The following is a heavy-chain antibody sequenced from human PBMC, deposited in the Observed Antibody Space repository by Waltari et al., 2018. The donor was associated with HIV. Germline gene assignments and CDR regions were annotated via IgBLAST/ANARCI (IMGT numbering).Heavy chain of an antibody. V-gene: IGHV3-7*04. D-gene: IGHD3-10*01. CDR2: IKQDGSEK. CDR3: ARGVFYGSGSKVN. Sequence: EVQLVESGGGLVQPGGSLRLSCAASGFTFSSYWMSWVRQAPGKGLGWVANIKQDGSEKYYVDSVNGRFTISRDNAENSLYLQMNSLRAEDTAVYYCARGVFYGSGSKVNWGQGTLVTVSS. CDR1: GFTFSSYW. J-gene: IGHJ4*02.